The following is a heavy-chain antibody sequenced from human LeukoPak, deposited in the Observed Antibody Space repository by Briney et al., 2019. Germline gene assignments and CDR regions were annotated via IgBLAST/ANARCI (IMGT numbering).Heavy chain of an antibody. CDR3: ARDQEAARPWGWFDP. V-gene: IGHV1-69*04. J-gene: IGHJ5*02. CDR2: IIPILGIA. Sequence: SVKVSCKAPGGTFSSYAISWVRQAPGQGLEWMGRIIPILGIANYAQKFQGRVTISADKFTSTAYMELSSLRFEDTAVYYCARDQEAARPWGWFDPWGQGTLVTVSS. D-gene: IGHD6-6*01. CDR1: GGTFSSYA.